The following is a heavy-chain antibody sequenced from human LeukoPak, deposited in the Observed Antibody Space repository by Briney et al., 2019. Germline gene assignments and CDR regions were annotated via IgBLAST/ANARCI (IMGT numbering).Heavy chain of an antibody. D-gene: IGHD2-15*01. CDR1: GGSISSYY. V-gene: IGHV4-4*07. CDR2: IYTSGST. J-gene: IGHJ5*02. CDR3: ARDPTHDLGYCSGGSCFNWFDP. Sequence: SETLSLTCTVSGGSISSYYWSWIRQPAGKGLEWIGRIYTSGSTNYNPSLKSRVTMSVDTSKNQFSLKLRSVTAADTAVYYCARDPTHDLGYCSGGSCFNWFDPWGQGTLVTVSS.